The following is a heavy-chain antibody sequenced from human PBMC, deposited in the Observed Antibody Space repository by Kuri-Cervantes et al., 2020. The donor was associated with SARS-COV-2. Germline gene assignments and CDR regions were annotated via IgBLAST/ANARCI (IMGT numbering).Heavy chain of an antibody. CDR2: INPNSGGT. CDR1: GYTFTGYY. J-gene: IGHJ6*02. Sequence: ASVKVSCKASGYTFTGYYMHWVRQAPGQGLEWMGWINPNSGGTSYAQKFQGRVAVTRDTPTSTVYMELSSLRSEDTAVYYCTRDPTTVTTGIGMDVWGQGTTVTVSS. V-gene: IGHV1-2*02. CDR3: TRDPTTVTTGIGMDV. D-gene: IGHD4-17*01.